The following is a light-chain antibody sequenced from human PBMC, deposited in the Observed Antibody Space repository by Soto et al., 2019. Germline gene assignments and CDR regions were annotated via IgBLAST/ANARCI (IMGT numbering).Light chain of an antibody. Sequence: QSVLTQPPSVSGAPGQRVTISCTGSSSNIGAGYDVHSYQQLPGTAPKLLIYGDTNRPSGVPDRFSGSKSGTSASLAITGLQAEDEADYYCQSYDSALSVYVVFGGGTKLTVL. V-gene: IGLV1-40*01. J-gene: IGLJ2*01. CDR1: SSNIGAGYD. CDR3: QSYDSALSVYVV. CDR2: GDT.